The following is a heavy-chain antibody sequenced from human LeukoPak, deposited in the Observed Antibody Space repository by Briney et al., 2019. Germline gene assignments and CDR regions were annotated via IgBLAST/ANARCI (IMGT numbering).Heavy chain of an antibody. CDR3: ARTIGGSGLSDY. J-gene: IGHJ4*02. D-gene: IGHD3-10*01. V-gene: IGHV4-61*02. CDR2: IYTTGST. Sequence: SQTLSLTCTVSGDSISSGSYHWRWIRQPAGRGLELIGRIYTTGSTNYHPSLKSRVTISLDRSKNQFSLRLSSVTAADPAVYYCARTIGGSGLSDYWGQGTLVTVSS. CDR1: GDSISSGSYH.